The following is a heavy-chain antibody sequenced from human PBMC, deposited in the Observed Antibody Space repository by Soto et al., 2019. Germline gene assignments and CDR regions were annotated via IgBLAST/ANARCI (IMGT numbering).Heavy chain of an antibody. V-gene: IGHV3-33*01. Sequence: GGSLRLSXAASGFTFSSYGMXWVRQAPGKGLEWVXVIWYDGXNKNYADSLKGRFTISRDNSKNTLYLQMNSLRAEDTAVYYCARDNGGPRITMVRGVILYGMDVWGQGTTVTVSS. CDR3: ARDNGGPRITMVRGVILYGMDV. J-gene: IGHJ6*02. CDR2: IWYDGXNK. CDR1: GFTFSSYG. D-gene: IGHD3-10*01.